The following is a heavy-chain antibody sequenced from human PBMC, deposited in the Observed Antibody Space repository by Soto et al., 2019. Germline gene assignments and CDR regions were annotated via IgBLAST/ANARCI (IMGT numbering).Heavy chain of an antibody. V-gene: IGHV4-39*01. Sequence: SETLSLTCTVSGGSISSSSYYWGWIRQPPGKGLEWIGSIYYSGSTYYNPSLKSRVTISVDTSKNQFSLKLSSVTAADTAVYYCARQWRGYSYGPWGQGTLVTVSS. J-gene: IGHJ5*02. D-gene: IGHD5-18*01. CDR1: GGSISSSSYY. CDR2: IYYSGST. CDR3: ARQWRGYSYGP.